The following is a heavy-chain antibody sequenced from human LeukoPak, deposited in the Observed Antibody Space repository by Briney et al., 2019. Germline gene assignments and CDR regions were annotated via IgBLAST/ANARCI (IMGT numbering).Heavy chain of an antibody. CDR2: IYYSGST. CDR3: ARASDFWSGYFDY. V-gene: IGHV4-39*07. J-gene: IGHJ4*02. D-gene: IGHD3-3*01. CDR1: GGSISSSSYY. Sequence: SETLSLTCTVSGGSISSSSYYWGWIRQPPGKGLEWIGSIYYSGSTYYNPSLKSRVTISVDTSKNQFSLKLSSVTAADTAVYYCARASDFWSGYFDYWGQGTLVTVSS.